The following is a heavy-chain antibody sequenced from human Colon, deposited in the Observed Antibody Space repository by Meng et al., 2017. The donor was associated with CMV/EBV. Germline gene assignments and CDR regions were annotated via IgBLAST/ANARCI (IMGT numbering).Heavy chain of an antibody. CDR1: GFTFSSYA. Sequence: GESLEISCAASGFTFSSYAMHWVRQAPGKGLEWVAVISYDGSNKYYADSVKGRFTISRDNSKNTLYLQMNSLRAEDTAVYYCAREQTYYDFWSGIDYWGQGTLVTVSS. CDR2: ISYDGSNK. J-gene: IGHJ4*02. CDR3: AREQTYYDFWSGIDY. D-gene: IGHD3-3*01. V-gene: IGHV3-30-3*01.